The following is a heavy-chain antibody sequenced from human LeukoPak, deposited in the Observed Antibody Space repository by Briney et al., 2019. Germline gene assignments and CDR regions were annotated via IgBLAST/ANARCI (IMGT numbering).Heavy chain of an antibody. D-gene: IGHD5-18*01. CDR1: GWTFTGYY. J-gene: IGHJ4*02. Sequence: SVTVSCLGSGWTFTGYYIHGVGPPPGQGLAGVGCINPNRCGTNFAQKLQGRVTMTRDTSISTAYMELSRLRSDGTAVYYCAREAGHTAMDYYFDYWGQGTLATVSS. V-gene: IGHV1-2*02. CDR3: AREAGHTAMDYYFDY. CDR2: INPNRCGT.